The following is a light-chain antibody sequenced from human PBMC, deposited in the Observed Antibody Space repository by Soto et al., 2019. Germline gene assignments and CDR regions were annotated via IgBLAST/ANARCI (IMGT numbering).Light chain of an antibody. V-gene: IGLV2-14*03. Sequence: QSVLTQPASVSGSPGQSITISCTGTYSDVGAYTYVSWYQHHPGKAPKLMVSGVSNRPSGVSDRFSGSKSGNTASLTISGLQAEDEADYYRSSYTTSSTYVFGTGTRSPS. J-gene: IGLJ1*01. CDR1: YSDVGAYTY. CDR2: GVS. CDR3: SSYTTSSTYV.